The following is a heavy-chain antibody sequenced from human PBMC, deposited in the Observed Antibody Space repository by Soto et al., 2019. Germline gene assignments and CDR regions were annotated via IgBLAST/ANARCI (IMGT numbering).Heavy chain of an antibody. CDR2: IYYSGST. J-gene: IGHJ6*03. D-gene: IGHD3-10*01. Sequence: SETLSLTCTVSGGSISSYYWSWIRQPPGKGLEWIGYIYYSGSTNYNPSLKSRVTISVDTPKNQFSLKLSSVTAADTAVYYCARSTPLRYYYYYMDVWGKGTTVTVSS. CDR1: GGSISSYY. V-gene: IGHV4-59*08. CDR3: ARSTPLRYYYYYMDV.